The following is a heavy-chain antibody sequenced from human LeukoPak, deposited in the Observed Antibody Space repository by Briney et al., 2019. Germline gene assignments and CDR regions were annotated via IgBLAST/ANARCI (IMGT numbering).Heavy chain of an antibody. CDR2: IYPGDSDT. Sequence: GESLKISCQGSGYSFTSYWIGWVRQMPGKGLEWMGIIYPGDSDTRYSPSFHGQVTISADKSISTAYLQWSSLKASDTAMYYCARGPLRMSGAYSSSWEFDYWGQGTLVTVSS. CDR1: GYSFTSYW. J-gene: IGHJ4*02. CDR3: ARGPLRMSGAYSSSWEFDY. V-gene: IGHV5-51*01. D-gene: IGHD6-13*01.